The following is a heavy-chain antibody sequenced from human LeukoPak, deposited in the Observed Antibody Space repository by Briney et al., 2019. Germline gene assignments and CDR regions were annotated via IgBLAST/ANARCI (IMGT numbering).Heavy chain of an antibody. CDR2: ITRSSSIT. Sequence: GGSLRLSCAVSGFTFSGYSMNWVRQAPGKGLEWVSYITRSSSITNYADPMKGRFTISRDNAKNSLYLQMNSLRDEDTAVYFCARDVDYGFDYWGQGTLVTVSS. V-gene: IGHV3-48*02. D-gene: IGHD4-17*01. J-gene: IGHJ4*02. CDR3: ARDVDYGFDY. CDR1: GFTFSGYS.